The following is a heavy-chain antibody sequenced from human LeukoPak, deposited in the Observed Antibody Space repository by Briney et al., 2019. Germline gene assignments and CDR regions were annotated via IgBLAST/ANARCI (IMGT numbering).Heavy chain of an antibody. D-gene: IGHD3-16*01. J-gene: IGHJ4*02. CDR3: AKDWGEYFDYVWGSFTSFDS. Sequence: GGSLRLSCAASGFTFSSYGVSWVRQAPGKGLEWVSGISGSGHRTYYADSVKGRFTISRDNSKSTLYLRMNSLRAEDTAVYYCAKDWGEYFDYVWGSFTSFDSWGQGTLVTVSS. CDR2: ISGSGHRT. CDR1: GFTFSSYG. V-gene: IGHV3-23*01.